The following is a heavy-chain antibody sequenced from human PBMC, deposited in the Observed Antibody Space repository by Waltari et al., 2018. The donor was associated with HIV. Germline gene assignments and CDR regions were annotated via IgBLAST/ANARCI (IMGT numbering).Heavy chain of an antibody. Sequence: VQLLESGGGLVKPGGSLRLACAASGFRFIEITMNWIRQPPGGWLEWVDSISDSGTLKCYADSVKGRFTVSRDNANNQLFLQITRLRVEDSGVYYCARDIPDYDWSPTYVWGQGTTVTVS. CDR2: ISDSGTLK. V-gene: IGHV3-21*02. J-gene: IGHJ6*02. CDR1: GFRFIEIT. CDR3: ARDIPDYDWSPTYV. D-gene: IGHD3-9*01.